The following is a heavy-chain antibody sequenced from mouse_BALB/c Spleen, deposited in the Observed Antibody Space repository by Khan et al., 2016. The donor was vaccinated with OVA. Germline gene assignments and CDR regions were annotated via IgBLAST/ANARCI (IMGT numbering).Heavy chain of an antibody. J-gene: IGHJ3*01. Sequence: EVELVESGGDLVKSGGSLKLSCAASGFTFSPYSMSWVRQTPDKRLEWVATISSDGDYTYYPDSVKGRFNISRDNAKNTLYLQMSSLKSEDTAIYYGATHLTESFAYWGQGTLVTVSA. V-gene: IGHV5-6*01. CDR3: ATHLTESFAY. CDR2: ISSDGDYT. D-gene: IGHD4-1*01. CDR1: GFTFSPYS.